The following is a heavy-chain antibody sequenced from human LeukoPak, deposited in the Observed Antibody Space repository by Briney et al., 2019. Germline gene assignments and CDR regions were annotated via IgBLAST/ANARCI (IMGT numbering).Heavy chain of an antibody. J-gene: IGHJ4*02. V-gene: IGHV4-34*01. CDR3: ARVHSSSWYYFDY. D-gene: IGHD6-13*01. CDR1: GGSFSGYY. Sequence: SETLSLTCAVYGGSFSGYYWSWIRQPPGKGLEWIGEINHSGSTYYNPSLKSRVTISVDTSKNQFSLKLSSVTAADTAVYYCARVHSSSWYYFDYWGQGTLVTVSS. CDR2: INHSGST.